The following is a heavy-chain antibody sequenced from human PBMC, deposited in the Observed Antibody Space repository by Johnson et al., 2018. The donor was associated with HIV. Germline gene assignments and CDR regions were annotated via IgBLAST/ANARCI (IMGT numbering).Heavy chain of an antibody. CDR1: GFTFSSYA. Sequence: QMMLVESGGGLVQPGGSLRLSCAASGFTFSSYAMSWVRQAPGQGLEWVAFIRYDGSNKYYADSVKGRFTISRDNSKNTLYLQMNSLRAEDTAVYYCAKDLYYDSSGYVTRPMGAFDIWGQGTMVTVSS. CDR2: IRYDGSNK. CDR3: AKDLYYDSSGYVTRPMGAFDI. V-gene: IGHV3-30*02. J-gene: IGHJ3*02. D-gene: IGHD3-22*01.